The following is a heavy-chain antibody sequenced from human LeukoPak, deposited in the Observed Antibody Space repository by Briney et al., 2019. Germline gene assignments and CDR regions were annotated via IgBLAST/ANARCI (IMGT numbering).Heavy chain of an antibody. CDR1: GYTFTNYG. V-gene: IGHV1-18*01. Sequence: GASVKVSCKASGYTFTNYGISWVRQAPGQGLEWMGWISAYNGNTNYAQKLQGGVTMTTDTSTSTAYMELRSLTSDDTAVYYCARVGAYCTSTSCLDYWGQGTLVTVSS. CDR2: ISAYNGNT. J-gene: IGHJ4*02. CDR3: ARVGAYCTSTSCLDY. D-gene: IGHD2-2*01.